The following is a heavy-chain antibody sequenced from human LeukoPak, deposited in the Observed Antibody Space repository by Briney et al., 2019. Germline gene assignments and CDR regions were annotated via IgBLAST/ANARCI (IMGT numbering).Heavy chain of an antibody. CDR3: AKVILGYMDV. J-gene: IGHJ6*03. V-gene: IGHV3-30*02. CDR2: IQYDGSNK. Sequence: GGFLRLSCAASGFKFSSYGMHWVRQAPGKGLEWVTFIQYDGSNKYYADSVKGRFTVSRDNYKNTLYLQMNSLRAEDTAVYYCAKVILGYMDVWGKGTTVTISS. CDR1: GFKFSSYG. D-gene: IGHD2-8*02.